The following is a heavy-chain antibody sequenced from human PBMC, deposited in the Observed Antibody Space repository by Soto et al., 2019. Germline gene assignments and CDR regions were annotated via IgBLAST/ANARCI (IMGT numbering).Heavy chain of an antibody. CDR2: IDWDDDK. J-gene: IGHJ6*02. Sequence: SGPTLVNPTQTLTLTCTFSGFSLSTSGMCVSRIRQPPGKALEWLALIDWDDDKYYSTSLKTRLTISKDTSKNQVVLTMTNMDPVDTATYYCARARIVVVTAGSYYYGMDVWGQGTTVTVSS. V-gene: IGHV2-70*01. D-gene: IGHD2-21*02. CDR1: GFSLSTSGMC. CDR3: ARARIVVVTAGSYYYGMDV.